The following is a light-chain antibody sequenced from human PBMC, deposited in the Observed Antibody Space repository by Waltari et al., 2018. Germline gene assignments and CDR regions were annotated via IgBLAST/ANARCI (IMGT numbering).Light chain of an antibody. CDR2: KVS. J-gene: IGKJ2*01. CDR1: QSLVYSDGNAY. CDR3: MQGTHWPPVYT. V-gene: IGKV2-30*01. Sequence: DVVLTQSPLSLPVTLGQPASISCRSSQSLVYSDGNAYLNWYQQPPGQSPRRLIYKVSSRDSGVPDRFSGSGSGTDFILKISRVEAEDVGVYYCMQGTHWPPVYTFGQGTKLEIK.